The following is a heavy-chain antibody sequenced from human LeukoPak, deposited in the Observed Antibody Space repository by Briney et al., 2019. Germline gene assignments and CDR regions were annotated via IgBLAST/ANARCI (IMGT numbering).Heavy chain of an antibody. D-gene: IGHD3-10*01. V-gene: IGHV4-30-4*01. CDR1: GGSIISGDYY. CDR2: IYYSGST. J-gene: IGHJ4*02. Sequence: SSETLSVTCNVAGGSIISGDYYRSWIRQPPVKRLEWIGYIYYSGSTYYNPSLKSRVTISLDTSKNQFSLRLTSVTAADTAVYYCARAIASSGSRLFDYWGQGTLVTVSS. CDR3: ARAIASSGSRLFDY.